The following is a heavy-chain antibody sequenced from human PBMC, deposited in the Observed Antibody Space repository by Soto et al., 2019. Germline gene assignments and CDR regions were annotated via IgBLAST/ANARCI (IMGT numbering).Heavy chain of an antibody. CDR3: ARGQPSAIFGPTDYFDY. V-gene: IGHV6-1*01. D-gene: IGHD3-3*01. CDR1: GDSVSSNSAA. Sequence: SQTLSLTCAISGDSVSSNSAAWNWIRQSPSRGLEWLGRTYYRSKWYNDYAVSVKSRITINPDTSKNQFSLQLNSVTPEDTAVYYCARGQPSAIFGPTDYFDYWGQGTLVTVSS. J-gene: IGHJ4*02. CDR2: TYYRSKWYN.